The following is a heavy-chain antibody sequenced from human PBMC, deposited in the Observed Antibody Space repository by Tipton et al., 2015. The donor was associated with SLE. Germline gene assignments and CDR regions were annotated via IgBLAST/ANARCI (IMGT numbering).Heavy chain of an antibody. CDR3: AREVGATSGFNY. D-gene: IGHD1-26*01. CDR1: GGSLSSHY. CDR2: ISYSETT. V-gene: IGHV4-59*11. Sequence: GLVKPSETLSLTCSVSGGSLSSHYWSWLRQPPGKGLEWIGYISYSETTKYNPSLKSRVTISVDTSKNQFSLELRSVTAADTAVYYCAREVGATSGFNYWSQGTLVTV. J-gene: IGHJ4*02.